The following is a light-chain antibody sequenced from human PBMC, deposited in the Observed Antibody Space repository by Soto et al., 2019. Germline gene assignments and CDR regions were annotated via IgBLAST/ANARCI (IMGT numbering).Light chain of an antibody. CDR2: VAS. V-gene: IGKV3-15*01. Sequence: EIVMTQSPATMSVSPGERATLSCRARQSVSSNLAWYQQKPGQAHRLLIYVASTRATGIPARFSGSGSGTEFTLTISSLQSEDLAVYYCQQYNNWPRTFGQGTKVESK. CDR1: QSVSSN. CDR3: QQYNNWPRT. J-gene: IGKJ1*01.